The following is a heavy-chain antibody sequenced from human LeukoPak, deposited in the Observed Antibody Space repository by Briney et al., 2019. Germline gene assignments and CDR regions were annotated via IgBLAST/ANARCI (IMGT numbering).Heavy chain of an antibody. CDR3: ARGAGYYHSSGPLGWFDP. CDR1: GYTFTGYY. V-gene: IGHV1-2*02. Sequence: ASVKVSCKASGYTFTGYYMHRVRQAPGQGLEWMGWINPNSGGTNYAQKFQDRVTMTRDTSINTAYMELSRLRSDDTAVYYCARGAGYYHSSGPLGWFDPWGQGTLVTVSS. J-gene: IGHJ5*02. D-gene: IGHD3-22*01. CDR2: INPNSGGT.